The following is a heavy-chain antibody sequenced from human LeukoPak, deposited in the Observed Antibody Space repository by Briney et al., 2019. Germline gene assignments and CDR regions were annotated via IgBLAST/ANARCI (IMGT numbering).Heavy chain of an antibody. J-gene: IGHJ5*02. V-gene: IGHV1-69*04. Sequence: SVKVSCKASGGTFGSYTISWVRQAPGQGLEWMGRIIPILGIANYAQKFQGRVTITADKSTSTAYMELSSLRSEDTAVYYCARDRYCSSTSCFHNWFDPWGQGTLVTVSS. CDR1: GGTFGSYT. CDR2: IIPILGIA. D-gene: IGHD2-2*01. CDR3: ARDRYCSSTSCFHNWFDP.